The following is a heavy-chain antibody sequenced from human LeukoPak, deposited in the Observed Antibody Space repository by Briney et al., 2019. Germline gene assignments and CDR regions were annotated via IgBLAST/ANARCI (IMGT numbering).Heavy chain of an antibody. D-gene: IGHD5-18*01. J-gene: IGHJ4*02. CDR1: GGSFSGYY. CDR2: INHSGST. V-gene: IGHV4-34*01. CDR3: ARGAPDTANYFDY. Sequence: SETLSLTCAVYGGSFSGYYWSWIRQPPGKGLEWIGEINHSGSTNYNPSLKSRVTISVDTSKNQFSLKLSSVTAADTAVYYCARGAPDTANYFDYWGRGTLVTVSS.